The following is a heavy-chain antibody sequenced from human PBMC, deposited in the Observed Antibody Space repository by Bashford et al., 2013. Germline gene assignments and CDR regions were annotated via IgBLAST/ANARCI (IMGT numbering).Heavy chain of an antibody. CDR1: GGSVSRHY. CDR3: ARGEAQGYFDS. J-gene: IGHJ4*02. Sequence: SSETLSLTCTVSGGSVSRHYCSWIRQXPGRAWSGLGTSITVGAPTTTRPLKSLVTISVDTSKNQFSLKLSSVTAADTAVYYCARGEAQGYFDSWGQGTLVTVSS. V-gene: IGHV4-31*01. CDR2: SITVGAP.